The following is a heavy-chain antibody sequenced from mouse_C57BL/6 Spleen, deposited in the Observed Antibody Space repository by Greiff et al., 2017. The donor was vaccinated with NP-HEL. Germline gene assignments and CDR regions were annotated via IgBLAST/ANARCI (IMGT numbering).Heavy chain of an antibody. CDR2: IDPSDSYT. V-gene: IGHV1-50*01. J-gene: IGHJ2*01. D-gene: IGHD2-3*01. Sequence: QVQLQQPGAELVKPGASVKLSCKASGYTFTSYWMQWVKQRPGQGLEWIGEIDPSDSYTNYNQKFKGKATLTVDTSSSTAYMQLSSLTSEDSAVYYCAIYDGYSDYWGQGTTLTVSS. CDR3: AIYDGYSDY. CDR1: GYTFTSYW.